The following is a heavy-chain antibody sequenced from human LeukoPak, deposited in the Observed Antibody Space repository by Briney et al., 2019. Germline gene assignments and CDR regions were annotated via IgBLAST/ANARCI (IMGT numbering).Heavy chain of an antibody. CDR1: GGSISSGAYY. CDR2: IYDSGST. CDR3: ARDLGFWSGPDY. J-gene: IGHJ4*02. Sequence: ASQTLSLTCTVSGGSISSGAYYWSWIRQHPEKGLEWIGYIYDSGSTYYNPSLKSRITTSVDTSKNQFSLKLSSVTAADTAVYYCARDLGFWSGPDYWGQGTLVTVSS. V-gene: IGHV4-31*03. D-gene: IGHD3-3*01.